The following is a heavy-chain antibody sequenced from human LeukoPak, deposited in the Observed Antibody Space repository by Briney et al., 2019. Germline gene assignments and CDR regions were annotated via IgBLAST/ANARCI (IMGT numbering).Heavy chain of an antibody. J-gene: IGHJ6*03. Sequence: PGGSLRLSCAASGFTFNKYAMSWVRQAPGKGLEWVSVITDSGNNTYYTGSVKGRFTISRDNSRNTLYLQMNSLRAEDTAVYYCAKDERDYYYYYYMDVWGKGTTVTVSS. CDR1: GFTFNKYA. CDR2: ITDSGNNT. D-gene: IGHD1-1*01. V-gene: IGHV3-23*01. CDR3: AKDERDYYYYYYMDV.